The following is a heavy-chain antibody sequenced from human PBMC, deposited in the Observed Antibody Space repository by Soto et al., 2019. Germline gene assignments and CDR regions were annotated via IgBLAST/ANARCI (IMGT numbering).Heavy chain of an antibody. CDR1: GGSISSGDYY. Sequence: SETLSLTCTVSGGSISSGDYYWSWIRQPPGKGLEWIGYFYDSGSTYYNPSLKSRLTLSADTSKNQFSLNLSSVTAADTAVYYCARDRITIFGVLPDYWGQGTLVTVSS. CDR3: ARDRITIFGVLPDY. V-gene: IGHV4-30-4*01. CDR2: FYDSGST. J-gene: IGHJ4*02. D-gene: IGHD3-3*01.